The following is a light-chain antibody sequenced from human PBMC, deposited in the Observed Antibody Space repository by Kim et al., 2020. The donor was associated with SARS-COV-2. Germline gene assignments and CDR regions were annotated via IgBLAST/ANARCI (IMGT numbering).Light chain of an antibody. CDR3: QQFNNYPLT. CDR2: DAS. J-gene: IGKJ4*01. CDR1: QDISSA. V-gene: IGKV1D-13*01. Sequence: SASVGDRVTITCRASQDISSALAWYQQKPAKAPKLLIYDASNLQSGVPSRFSGGGSGTDFTLTISSLQSEDFATYYCQQFNNYPLTFGGGTRLEI.